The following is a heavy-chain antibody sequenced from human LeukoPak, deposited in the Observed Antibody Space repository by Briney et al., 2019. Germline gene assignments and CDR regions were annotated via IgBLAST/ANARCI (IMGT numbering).Heavy chain of an antibody. D-gene: IGHD2-2*01. Sequence: PGGSLRLSCAASGFTFRSYWMTWVRQPPGKGLEWVANIKEGGSDENYVDSVKGRFTISRDNAKDSLYLQMNSLRAEDTAVYYCARDLDIVVVPAAYDAFDVWGQGTMVTVSS. V-gene: IGHV3-7*01. CDR2: IKEGGSDE. CDR3: ARDLDIVVVPAAYDAFDV. CDR1: GFTFRSYW. J-gene: IGHJ3*01.